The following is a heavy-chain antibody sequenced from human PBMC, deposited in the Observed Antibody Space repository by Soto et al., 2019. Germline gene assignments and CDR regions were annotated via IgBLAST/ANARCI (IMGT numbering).Heavy chain of an antibody. Sequence: SETLSLTCTVSGGSISSYYWSWIRQPPGKGLEWIGYIYYSGSTNYNPSLKSRVTISVDTSKNQFSLKLSSVTAAGTAVYYCARPTYYDFWSGQWGEFDPWGQGTLVTVS. CDR3: ARPTYYDFWSGQWGEFDP. J-gene: IGHJ5*02. D-gene: IGHD3-3*01. CDR1: GGSISSYY. V-gene: IGHV4-59*01. CDR2: IYYSGST.